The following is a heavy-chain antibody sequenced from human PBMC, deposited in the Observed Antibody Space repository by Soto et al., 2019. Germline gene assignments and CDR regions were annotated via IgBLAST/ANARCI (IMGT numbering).Heavy chain of an antibody. D-gene: IGHD5-12*01. J-gene: IGHJ4*02. CDR1: GFSLSTSGVG. CDR2: IYWDDDK. CDR3: AHINGYSGYDWGFDY. Sequence: QITLKESGPTLVKPTQTLTLTCTFSGFSLSTSGVGVGWIRQPPGKALEWLALIYWDDDKRYSPSPKSRLTITKDTSKNQVVLTMTNMDPVDTATYYCAHINGYSGYDWGFDYWGQGTLVTVSS. V-gene: IGHV2-5*02.